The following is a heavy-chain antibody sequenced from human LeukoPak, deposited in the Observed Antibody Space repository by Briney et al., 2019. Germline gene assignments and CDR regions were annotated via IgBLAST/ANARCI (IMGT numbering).Heavy chain of an antibody. CDR1: GFTFTDFA. V-gene: IGHV3-23*01. J-gene: IGHJ4*02. CDR2: ISDGGDDT. D-gene: IGHD2-15*01. Sequence: HSGGSLRLSCAASGFTFTDFAMTWVRHVPGDGLEWVSSISDGGDDTYYTDSAKGRFSISRDNLRNTLYLQMHSLRVDDTAVYYCAKDGAQAGYFFDLWGQGALVTVSS. CDR3: AKDGAQAGYFFDL.